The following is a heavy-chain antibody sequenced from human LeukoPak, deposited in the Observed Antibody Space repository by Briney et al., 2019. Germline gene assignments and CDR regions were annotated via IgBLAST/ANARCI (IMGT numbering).Heavy chain of an antibody. CDR2: ISLSGRT. D-gene: IGHD1-26*01. V-gene: IGHV4-4*02. J-gene: IGHJ4*02. Sequence: SETLSLTCDVSGGSISRTNWWSWVRQSPGQGLEWIGEISLSGRTNYNPSLQGRVTMSLDESKNQLSLDLASVTAADTAVYYCSRGSGAFSPFGYWGQGALLTVHS. CDR1: GGSISRTNW. CDR3: SRGSGAFSPFGY.